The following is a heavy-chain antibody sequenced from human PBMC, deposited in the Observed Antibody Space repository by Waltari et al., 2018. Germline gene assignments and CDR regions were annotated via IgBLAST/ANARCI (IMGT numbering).Heavy chain of an antibody. CDR3: ARRAYDSSGYYSRGYFDY. V-gene: IGHV4-34*01. D-gene: IGHD3-22*01. CDR2: INHSGST. J-gene: IGHJ4*02. Sequence: QVQLQQWGAGLLKPSETLSLTCAVYGGSFSGYYWSWIRQPPGKGLEWIGEINHSGSTNYNPSLTSRVTLSVDTSKNQFSLKLSSVTAADTAVYYCARRAYDSSGYYSRGYFDYWGQGTLVTVSS. CDR1: GGSFSGYY.